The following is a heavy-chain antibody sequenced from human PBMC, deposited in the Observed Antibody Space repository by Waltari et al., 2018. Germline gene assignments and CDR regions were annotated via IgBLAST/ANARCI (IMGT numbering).Heavy chain of an antibody. D-gene: IGHD3-9*01. CDR2: LYYRGST. CDR3: ARFRPADYYPHVRFDS. CDR1: GDSLSSSSTLD. J-gene: IGHJ4*02. Sequence: QLQLQESGPRLVRPSETLSRTCTVVGDSLSSSSTLDWGWIRQPPGKGPEWLGTLYYRGSTYYNPSLGSRVSMSIDTSKNQFSLTLNSVTAADTAVYYCARFRPADYYPHVRFDSWGKGSLVTVSS. V-gene: IGHV4-39*01.